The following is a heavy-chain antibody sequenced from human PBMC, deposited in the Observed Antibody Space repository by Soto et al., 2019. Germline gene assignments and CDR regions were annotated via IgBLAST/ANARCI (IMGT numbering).Heavy chain of an antibody. CDR1: GYTFTSYG. Sequence: QVQLVQSGAEVKKPGASVKVSCKASGYTFTSYGVSWVRQAPGQGLEWMGWISGYNGNTNYAQKLQGRATMTTETSTRTAYMEMRSLRSDETAVYFSARDGKYSNVSGRPYYYGMDVWGHAITVTVS. J-gene: IGHJ6*02. CDR3: ARDGKYSNVSGRPYYYGMDV. CDR2: ISGYNGNT. D-gene: IGHD3-10*01. V-gene: IGHV1-18*04.